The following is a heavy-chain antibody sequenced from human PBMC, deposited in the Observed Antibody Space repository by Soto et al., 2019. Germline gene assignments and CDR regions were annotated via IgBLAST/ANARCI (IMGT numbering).Heavy chain of an antibody. D-gene: IGHD2-2*01. CDR3: AKVSGCRRAKCHLVDQ. V-gene: IGHV3-23*01. Sequence: PGGSLRLSCAASGFTFSSYALSWVRQAPGKGLEWVSAISSSGGSTFYADSVKGRFTISRDNSKNMLLLQMNSLRVEDTAIYYCAKVSGCRRAKCHLVDQWGKGTPGT. J-gene: IGHJ6*03. CDR2: ISSSGGST. CDR1: GFTFSSYA.